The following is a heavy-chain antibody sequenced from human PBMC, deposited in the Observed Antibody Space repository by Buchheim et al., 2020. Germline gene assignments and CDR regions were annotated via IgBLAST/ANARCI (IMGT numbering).Heavy chain of an antibody. J-gene: IGHJ1*01. D-gene: IGHD5-18*01. CDR2: VYHSGYK. CDR3: MRVEAYSWSH. V-gene: IGHV4-4*02. Sequence: QVQLQESGPGLVKPSGTLSLTCTVSGDSISNSKWWSWIRQPPGKGLEWIGEVYHSGYKNYNPSLKSRANISIDKSKNQFSLTLESVTAADTAVYYCMRVEAYSWSHWGQGT. CDR1: GDSISNSKW.